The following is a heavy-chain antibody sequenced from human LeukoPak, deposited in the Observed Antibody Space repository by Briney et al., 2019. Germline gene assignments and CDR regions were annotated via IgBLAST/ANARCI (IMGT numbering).Heavy chain of an antibody. V-gene: IGHV1-2*02. CDR1: GYTSTDYY. D-gene: IGHD2-2*01. CDR2: INPYSGDT. CDR3: AISSRYHYYYINV. Sequence: ASVKVSCKASGYTSTDYYIHWVRQAPGQGLDWMAWINPYSGDTNYAQKFQGRVTMTRDTSISTAYMELIRLRSDDTAVYYCAISSRYHYYYINVWGKGTTVTISS. J-gene: IGHJ6*03.